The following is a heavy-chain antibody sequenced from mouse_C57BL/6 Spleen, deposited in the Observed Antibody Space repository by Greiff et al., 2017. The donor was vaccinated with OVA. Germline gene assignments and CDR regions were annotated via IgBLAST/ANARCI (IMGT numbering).Heavy chain of an antibody. CDR2: IYPRSGNT. D-gene: IGHD6-5*01. CDR3: AREALFTRDYAMDY. J-gene: IGHJ4*01. V-gene: IGHV1-81*01. Sequence: VQGVESGAELARPGASVKLSCKASGYTFTSYGISWVKQRTGQGLEWIGEIYPRSGNTYYNEKFKGKATLTADKSSSTAYMELRSLTSEDSAVYFCAREALFTRDYAMDYWGQGTSVTVSS. CDR1: GYTFTSYG.